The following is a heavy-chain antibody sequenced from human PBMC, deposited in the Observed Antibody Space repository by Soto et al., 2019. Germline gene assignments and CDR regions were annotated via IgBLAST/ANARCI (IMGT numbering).Heavy chain of an antibody. CDR3: ARTGYYYEADY. V-gene: IGHV4-31*03. D-gene: IGHD3-22*01. CDR1: GGSISSGGYY. CDR2: IYYSGST. J-gene: IGHJ4*02. Sequence: QVQLQESGPGLVKPSQTLSLTCTVSGGSISSGGYYWSWIRQHPGKGLEWIGYIYYSGSTYYNPSLKSXXTXSXXTSKNQFSLKLSSVTAADTAVYSCARTGYYYEADYWGQGTLVTVSS.